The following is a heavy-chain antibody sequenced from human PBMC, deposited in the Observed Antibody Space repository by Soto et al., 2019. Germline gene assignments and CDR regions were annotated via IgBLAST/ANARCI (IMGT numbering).Heavy chain of an antibody. Sequence: QVQLQQWGAGLLKPSETLSLTCAVYGGSFSGYYWSWIRQPPGKGLEWIGEINHSGSTNYNPSLKSRVTISVDTSKNQFSLKLGSVTAADTAVYYCAVRIAAAGTGYIDYWGQGTLVTVSS. CDR2: INHSGST. J-gene: IGHJ4*02. D-gene: IGHD6-13*01. CDR1: GGSFSGYY. V-gene: IGHV4-34*01. CDR3: AVRIAAAGTGYIDY.